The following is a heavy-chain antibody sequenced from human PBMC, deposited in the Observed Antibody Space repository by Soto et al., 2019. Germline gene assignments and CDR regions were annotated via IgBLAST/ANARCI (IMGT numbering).Heavy chain of an antibody. CDR1: GGTFRNYP. D-gene: IGHD6-13*01. Sequence: SVKVSCKASGGTFRNYPINWVRQAPGQGLEWMGSIFPLTDIPDYAQNFQARLTISADKSTSTAYMELNSLRAEDTALYYCTRDRIAAAGTFDYWGRGTLVTVSS. CDR3: TRDRIAAAGTFDY. CDR2: IFPLTDIP. J-gene: IGHJ4*02. V-gene: IGHV1-69*04.